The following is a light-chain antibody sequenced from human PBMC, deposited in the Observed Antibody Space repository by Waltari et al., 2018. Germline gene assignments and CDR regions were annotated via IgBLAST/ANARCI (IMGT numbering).Light chain of an antibody. CDR3: AGCDDSLTGVV. J-gene: IGLJ2*01. CDR1: SSNIGTTY. Sequence: QSVLTQPPSLSGTPGQRVTISCSGGSSNIGTTYVFWYQQFPVRAPKLLIYLDANRPSGVPDRFSASKSGSSASLTISGLRPGDEADYHCAGCDDSLTGVVFGGGTKLTV. V-gene: IGLV1-47*01. CDR2: LDA.